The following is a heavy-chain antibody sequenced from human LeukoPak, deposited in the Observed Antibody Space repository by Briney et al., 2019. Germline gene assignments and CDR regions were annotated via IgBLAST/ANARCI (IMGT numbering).Heavy chain of an antibody. V-gene: IGHV4-4*07. CDR2: IDSSGST. D-gene: IGHD5-12*01. CDR1: GGSISGHY. Sequence: SETLSLTCTVSGGSISGHYWSWLRQPAGKGPEWIGRIDSSGSTSYSPSFMTRVTISVDNSKNQFSLKLRSVNAADTAVYYCARESRSYRGFDFGRWFDPWGQGTLVIVSS. CDR3: ARESRSYRGFDFGRWFDP. J-gene: IGHJ5*02.